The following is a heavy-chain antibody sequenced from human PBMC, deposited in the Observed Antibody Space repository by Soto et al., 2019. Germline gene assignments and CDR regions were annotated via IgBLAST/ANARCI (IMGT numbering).Heavy chain of an antibody. J-gene: IGHJ6*02. V-gene: IGHV1-3*01. Sequence: ASVKVSCKASGYTFTSYAMHWVRQAPGQRLEWMGWINAGNGNTKYSQKFQGRVTITRDTSTSTAYMELSSLRSEDTAVYYCARRVSSTSFYYYGMDVWGQGTTVTVSS. CDR2: INAGNGNT. CDR1: GYTFTSYA. D-gene: IGHD2-2*01. CDR3: ARRVSSTSFYYYGMDV.